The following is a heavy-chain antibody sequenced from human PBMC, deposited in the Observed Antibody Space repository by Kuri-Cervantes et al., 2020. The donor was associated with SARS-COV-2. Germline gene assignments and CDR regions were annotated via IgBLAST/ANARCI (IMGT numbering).Heavy chain of an antibody. CDR3: ARGEAARGLMVVFKWRGAGPLHF. Sequence: ASVKVSCKASGYTFTGYYMHWVRQAPGQGLEWMGWINPNSGGTNYAQKFQGWVTMTRDTSLTTAYMELTRLTSDDSAVYFGARGEAARGLMVVFKWRGAGPLHFWGQGTLVTVSS. J-gene: IGHJ4*02. V-gene: IGHV1-2*04. CDR2: INPNSGGT. CDR1: GYTFTGYY. D-gene: IGHD3-10*01.